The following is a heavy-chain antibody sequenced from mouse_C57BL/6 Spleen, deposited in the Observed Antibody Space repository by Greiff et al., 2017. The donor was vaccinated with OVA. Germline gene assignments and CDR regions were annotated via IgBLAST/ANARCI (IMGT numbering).Heavy chain of an antibody. CDR2: IDPSDSET. V-gene: IGHV1-52*01. CDR3: ARRGTTAEASDWCAY. CDR1: GYTFTSYW. Sequence: VQLQQPGAALVRPGSSVKLSCKASGYTFTSYWMHWVQQRPIQGLEWIGNIDPSDSETHYNQKFKDKATLTVDKSSSTAYMQLSSLTSEDAAVDYCARRGTTAEASDWCAYWGQGTQVNVSA. J-gene: IGHJ3*01. D-gene: IGHD3-2*02.